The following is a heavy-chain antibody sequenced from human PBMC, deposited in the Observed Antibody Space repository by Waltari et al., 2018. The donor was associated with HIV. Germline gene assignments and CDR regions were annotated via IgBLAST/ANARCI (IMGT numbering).Heavy chain of an antibody. CDR3: ARAGLRQLGRPYYYGLDV. J-gene: IGHJ6*02. CDR2: IIPALAST. Sequence: QDQLVQSGAEVRKPGSSVKVSCKASADTFNSYALNWVRQAPGQGPEWLGRIIPALASTNYAPRCRGRVTITADKSTTTAYMELSRLTSEDTAVYFCARAGLRQLGRPYYYGLDVWGQGTTVTVSS. V-gene: IGHV1-69*04. CDR1: ADTFNSYA. D-gene: IGHD6-6*01.